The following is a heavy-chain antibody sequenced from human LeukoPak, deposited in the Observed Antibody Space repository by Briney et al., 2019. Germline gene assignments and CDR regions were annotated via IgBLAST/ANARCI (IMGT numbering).Heavy chain of an antibody. V-gene: IGHV1-2*02. J-gene: IGHJ4*02. D-gene: IGHD2-2*01. CDR2: ISPKSGDT. CDR3: ARGRDKTTSPAIDY. CDR1: GYTFSGYY. Sequence: GASVKVSCKASGYTFSGYYMHWVRQAPGQGHEWMGWISPKSGDTNYAQNFQGRVTMTRDTSISTAYMELSRLTSDDPAVYYCARGRDKTTSPAIDYWGQGTLVPVSS.